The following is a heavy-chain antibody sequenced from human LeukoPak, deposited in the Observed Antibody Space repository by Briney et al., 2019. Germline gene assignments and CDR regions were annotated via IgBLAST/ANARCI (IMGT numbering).Heavy chain of an antibody. CDR1: GGSISSSNW. CDR2: IYHSGST. D-gene: IGHD6-19*01. Sequence: SGTLSLTCAVSGGSISSSNWWSWVRQPPGKGLEWIGEIYHSGSTNYNPSLKSRVTISVDTSKNQFSLKLSSVTAADTAVYYCARGSGWYGKLDYWGQGTLVTVSS. J-gene: IGHJ4*02. V-gene: IGHV4-4*02. CDR3: ARGSGWYGKLDY.